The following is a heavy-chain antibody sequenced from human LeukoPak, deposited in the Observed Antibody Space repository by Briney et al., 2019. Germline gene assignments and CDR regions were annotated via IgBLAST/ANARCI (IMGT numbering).Heavy chain of an antibody. J-gene: IGHJ4*02. CDR3: ARDDSYGLDY. V-gene: IGHV3-48*03. CDR1: GFIFSSYE. D-gene: IGHD5-18*01. CDR2: ISSSGSTI. Sequence: GESLKISCAASGFIFSSYEMNWVRQAPGKGLEWVSYISSSGSTIYYADSVKGRFTISRDNAKNSLYLQMNSLRAEDTAVYYCARDDSYGLDYWGQGTLVTVSS.